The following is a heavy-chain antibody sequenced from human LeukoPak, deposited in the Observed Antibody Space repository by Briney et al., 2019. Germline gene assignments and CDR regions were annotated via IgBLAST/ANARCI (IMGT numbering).Heavy chain of an antibody. D-gene: IGHD2-8*02. CDR3: ARDREGAGGFDY. J-gene: IGHJ4*02. Sequence: PSETLSLTCTVSGGSISSYYWSWIRQPPGKGLEWIGSIYYSGSTYYKPSLKSRVTISVDTSKNQFSLKLSSVTAADTAVYYCARDREGAGGFDYWGQGTLVTVSS. V-gene: IGHV4-59*12. CDR2: IYYSGST. CDR1: GGSISSYY.